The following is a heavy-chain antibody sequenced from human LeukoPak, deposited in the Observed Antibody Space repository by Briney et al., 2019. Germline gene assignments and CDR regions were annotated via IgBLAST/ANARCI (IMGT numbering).Heavy chain of an antibody. Sequence: AGSLRLSCTASGFTFSSYARSWIRQAPGKGLEWVSAMSCSGSSTYNPYSMRRLIPIYRANSKSTLYLQMNSLRAEETAVYYCAKGTRRVGELRLGELSSSDYWGQGTLVTVSS. CDR1: GFTFSSYA. V-gene: IGHV3-23*01. CDR3: AKGTRRVGELRLGELSSSDY. J-gene: IGHJ4*02. D-gene: IGHD3-16*02. CDR2: MSCSGSST.